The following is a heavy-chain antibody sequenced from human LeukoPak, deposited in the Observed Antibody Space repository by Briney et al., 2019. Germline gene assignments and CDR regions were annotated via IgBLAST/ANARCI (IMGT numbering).Heavy chain of an antibody. J-gene: IGHJ4*02. Sequence: SETLSLTCTVSGGSISSYYWSWIRQPPGKGLEWIGYIYYSGSTNYNPSLKSRVTISVDTSKNQFSLKLRTVTAADTAVYYCAAVGSNSFKDWGQGTLATVS. CDR2: IYYSGST. V-gene: IGHV4-59*01. CDR3: AAVGSNSFKD. D-gene: IGHD6-6*01. CDR1: GGSISSYY.